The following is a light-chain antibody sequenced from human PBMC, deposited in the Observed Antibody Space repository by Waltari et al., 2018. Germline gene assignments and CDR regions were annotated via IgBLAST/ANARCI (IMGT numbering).Light chain of an antibody. Sequence: EIVLTQSPGTLSVSPGERVTVSCRASQTITGSWLTWYHQKPGQAPRLLIYGASNRAPGIPDRFSGSGSGTDFTLTISRLEPEDSAVYYWQHYDGSVVTFGGGTKVEIK. CDR2: GAS. CDR1: QTITGSW. V-gene: IGKV3-20*01. CDR3: QHYDGSVVT. J-gene: IGKJ4*01.